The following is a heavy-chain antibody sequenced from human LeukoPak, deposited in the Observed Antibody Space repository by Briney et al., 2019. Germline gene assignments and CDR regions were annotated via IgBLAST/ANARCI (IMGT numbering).Heavy chain of an antibody. D-gene: IGHD3-22*01. Sequence: GGSLTLSCAASGFTFDDYGMSWVRQVPGKGLEWVSGITWNDGSAGYADSVKGRFTISRDNAKNSLYLQMSSLRDEDTALYHCARGLNYYDSSGYYEILDQWGQGTLVAVSS. CDR2: ITWNDGSA. J-gene: IGHJ4*02. V-gene: IGHV3-20*01. CDR3: ARGLNYYDSSGYYEILDQ. CDR1: GFTFDDYG.